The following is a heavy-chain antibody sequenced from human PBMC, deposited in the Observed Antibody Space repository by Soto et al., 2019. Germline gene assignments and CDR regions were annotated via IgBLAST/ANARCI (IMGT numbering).Heavy chain of an antibody. D-gene: IGHD1-20*01. Sequence: SVKVSCKASGGTFSSYAISWVRQAPGQGLEWMGGIIPIFGTANYAQKFQGRVTITADESTSTAYMELSSLRSEDTAVYYCARGITGTTHYYGMDVWGQGTTVTVSS. CDR3: ARGITGTTHYYGMDV. V-gene: IGHV1-69*13. CDR1: GGTFSSYA. J-gene: IGHJ6*02. CDR2: IIPIFGTA.